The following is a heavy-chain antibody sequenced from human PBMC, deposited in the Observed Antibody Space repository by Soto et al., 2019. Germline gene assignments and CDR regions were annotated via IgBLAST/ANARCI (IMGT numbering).Heavy chain of an antibody. Sequence: PGGSLRLWWGAAGCTFSIYAMSWVRQAPGKGLEWFSVIIGSGENTYYAESVKCRFTISRDNSKNTLYLQMNSLRAEDTAVYYCAKDPTSYDSSAQFDSWGQGTLVTVSS. J-gene: IGHJ4*02. CDR3: AKDPTSYDSSAQFDS. D-gene: IGHD3-22*01. V-gene: IGHV3-23*01. CDR2: IIGSGENT. CDR1: GCTFSIYA.